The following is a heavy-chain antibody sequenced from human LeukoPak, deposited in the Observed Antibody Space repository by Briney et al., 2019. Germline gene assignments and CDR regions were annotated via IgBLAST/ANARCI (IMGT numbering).Heavy chain of an antibody. CDR3: ARIRSGFPFDY. D-gene: IGHD3-10*01. V-gene: IGHV2-70*11. CDR1: GFSLSTRGMC. Sequence: SGPALVKPTQTLTLTCTFSGFSLSTRGMCVSWISQSPGKALECLARIDWDDDKYYSTSLKTRLTISKDTSKNQVVLTMTNMDPVDTATYYCARIRSGFPFDYWGQGTLVTVSS. J-gene: IGHJ4*02. CDR2: IDWDDDK.